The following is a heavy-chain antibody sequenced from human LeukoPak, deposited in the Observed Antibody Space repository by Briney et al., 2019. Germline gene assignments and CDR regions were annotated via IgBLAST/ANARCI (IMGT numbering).Heavy chain of an antibody. J-gene: IGHJ4*02. CDR2: IYSGGST. CDR1: GFTVSSNY. Sequence: GGSLRLSCAASGFTVSSNYMSWVRQAPGKGLEWVSVIYSGGSTYYADSVKGRFTISRDNSKNTLYLQMNSLRAEDTAVYYCARGGIPAYEFWSGYNYWGQGTLVTVSS. V-gene: IGHV3-53*01. D-gene: IGHD3-3*01. CDR3: ARGGIPAYEFWSGYNY.